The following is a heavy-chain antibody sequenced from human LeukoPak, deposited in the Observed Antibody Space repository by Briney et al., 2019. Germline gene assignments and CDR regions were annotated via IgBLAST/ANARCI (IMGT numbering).Heavy chain of an antibody. D-gene: IGHD2-15*01. Sequence: ASVKVSCKVSGYTLTELSMHWVRRAPGKGLEWIGGFDPEDGETIYAQKFQGRVTMTEDTSTDTAYMELSSLRSEDTAVYYCATAKVFCSGGSCRNYYFDYWGQGTLVTVSS. J-gene: IGHJ4*02. CDR3: ATAKVFCSGGSCRNYYFDY. CDR2: FDPEDGET. CDR1: GYTLTELS. V-gene: IGHV1-24*01.